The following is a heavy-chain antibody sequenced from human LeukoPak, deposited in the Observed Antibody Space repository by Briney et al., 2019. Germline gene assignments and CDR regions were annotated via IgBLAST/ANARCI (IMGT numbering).Heavy chain of an antibody. J-gene: IGHJ4*02. V-gene: IGHV3-21*01. CDR3: AREGLDYVWGSYRSFYH. D-gene: IGHD3-16*02. CDR2: ISSSSSYI. CDR1: GFTFSSYS. Sequence: PGGSLRLSCAASGFTFSSYSMNWVRQAPGKGLEWVSSISSSSSYIYYADSVKGRFTISRDNAKSSLYLQMNSLRAEDTAVYYCAREGLDYVWGSYRSFYHWGQGTLVTVSS.